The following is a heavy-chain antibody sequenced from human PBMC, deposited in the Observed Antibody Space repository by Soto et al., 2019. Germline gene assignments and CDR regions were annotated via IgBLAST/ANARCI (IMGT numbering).Heavy chain of an antibody. J-gene: IGHJ4*02. CDR3: AKEGAIFGVVNGLVDY. CDR2: ISGSGGST. V-gene: IGHV3-23*01. CDR1: GFTFSSYA. D-gene: IGHD3-3*01. Sequence: GGSLRLSCAASGFTFSSYAMSWVRQAPGKGLEWVSAISGSGGSTYYADSVKGRFTISRDNSKNTLYLQMNSLRAEDTAVYYCAKEGAIFGVVNGLVDYWGQGTLVTVSS.